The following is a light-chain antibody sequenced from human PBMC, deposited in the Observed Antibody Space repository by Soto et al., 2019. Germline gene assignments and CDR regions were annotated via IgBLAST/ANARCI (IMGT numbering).Light chain of an antibody. V-gene: IGKV1-5*01. CDR3: QQYNSYPLP. CDR2: DAS. CDR1: QSISSW. J-gene: IGKJ4*02. Sequence: DIQMTQSPSTLSAAGGDRVTITCRASQSISSWLAWYQQKPGKAPKLLIYDASSLESGVPSRFSGSGSGTEFTLTISSLQPDDFATFYCQQYNSYPLPFAGGTKV.